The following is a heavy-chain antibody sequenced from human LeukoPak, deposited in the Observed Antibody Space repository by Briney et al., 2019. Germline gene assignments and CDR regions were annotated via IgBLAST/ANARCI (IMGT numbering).Heavy chain of an antibody. V-gene: IGHV5-10-1*01. CDR1: GYIFTNYW. CDR2: IDPSDSYT. Sequence: GESLKISCKASGYIFTNYWISWVRQMPGKGLEWMGRIDPSDSYTKYSPSFEGHVTISVDKSISTAFLQWHSLKASDSAMYYCATGASKVTTDFANYWGQGTQVAVSS. CDR3: ATGASKVTTDFANY. D-gene: IGHD4-17*01. J-gene: IGHJ4*02.